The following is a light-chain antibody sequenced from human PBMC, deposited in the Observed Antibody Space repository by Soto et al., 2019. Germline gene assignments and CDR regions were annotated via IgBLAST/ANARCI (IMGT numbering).Light chain of an antibody. V-gene: IGKV1D-12*01. Sequence: DIPMTQSPSSVSASVGDRVTLTCRASQDISSWLAWYQQKSGKAPKLLIYAASSLQSGVPSRFSGSGSGTEDNPPTSSRLLPEYATNYCQQATNFHPLTFGQGTKVEIK. J-gene: IGKJ1*01. CDR3: QQATNFHPLT. CDR2: AAS. CDR1: QDISSW.